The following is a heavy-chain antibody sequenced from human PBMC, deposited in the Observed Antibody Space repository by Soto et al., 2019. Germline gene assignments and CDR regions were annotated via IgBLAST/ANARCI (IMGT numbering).Heavy chain of an antibody. V-gene: IGHV3-30-3*01. D-gene: IGHD1-26*01. CDR2: ISYDGSNQ. CDR3: AREGRVGATSGWFDP. Sequence: QVQLVESGGGVVQPGRSLRLSCAASGFTFSSYAMHWVRQAPGKGLEWMAVISYDGSNQYYADSVKGRFTFSRDNSKNTLYLLVNSLRPEDTAVYYCAREGRVGATSGWFDPWGQGTLVTVSS. J-gene: IGHJ5*02. CDR1: GFTFSSYA.